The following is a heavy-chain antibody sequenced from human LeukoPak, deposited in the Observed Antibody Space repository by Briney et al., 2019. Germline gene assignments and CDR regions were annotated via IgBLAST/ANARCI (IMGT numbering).Heavy chain of an antibody. J-gene: IGHJ4*02. V-gene: IGHV3-23*01. CDR2: ISGSGGST. Sequence: GGTLRLSCAASGFTFSSYGMSWVRQAPGKGLEWVSAISGSGGSTYYADSVKGRFTISRDNSKNTLYLQMNSLRAEDTAVYYCAKGVLWFGELSLFDYWGQGTLVTVSS. D-gene: IGHD3-10*01. CDR3: AKGVLWFGELSLFDY. CDR1: GFTFSSYG.